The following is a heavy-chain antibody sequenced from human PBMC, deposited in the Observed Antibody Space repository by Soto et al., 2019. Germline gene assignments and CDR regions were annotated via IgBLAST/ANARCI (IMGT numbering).Heavy chain of an antibody. CDR3: AKELQRGMDV. Sequence: QVHLVQSGAEVKQPGVSVKVSCKASGYTFSVYHMHWVRQAPGQGLEWMGWVHPNSGGTNYAQSFEGRVTMTRDTSINTAYMELSRLTSDDTAVYYCAKELQRGMDVWGQGTTVTVSS. CDR2: VHPNSGGT. CDR1: GYTFSVYH. J-gene: IGHJ6*02. V-gene: IGHV1-2*02. D-gene: IGHD4-4*01.